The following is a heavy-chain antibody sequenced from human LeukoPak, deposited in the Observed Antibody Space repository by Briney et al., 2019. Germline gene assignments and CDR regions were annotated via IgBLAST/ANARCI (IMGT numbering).Heavy chain of an antibody. J-gene: IGHJ4*02. CDR1: GGSISSTYDH. CDR3: ARRLHYFNY. CDR2: IRYSGTT. D-gene: IGHD2-21*02. V-gene: IGHV4-39*01. Sequence: SETLSLTCTVSGGSISSTYDHWDWIRQPPGKGLEWMGSIRYSGTTYYNPSLKGRVTIFVDTSNNQFSLRLRSVTAADTAVYYCARRLHYFNYWGQGSLVTVSS.